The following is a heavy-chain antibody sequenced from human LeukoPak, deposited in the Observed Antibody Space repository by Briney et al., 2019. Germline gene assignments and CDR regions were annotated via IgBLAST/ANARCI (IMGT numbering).Heavy chain of an antibody. J-gene: IGHJ4*02. D-gene: IGHD5-18*01. Sequence: ASVKVSCKASGYTFTSYDINWVRQATGQGLEWMGWMNPNSGNTGYAQKFQGRVTMTRDMSTSTVYMELSSLRSEDTAVYYCARVDTAMANDYWGQGTLVTVFS. CDR2: MNPNSGNT. CDR1: GYTFTSYD. V-gene: IGHV1-8*01. CDR3: ARVDTAMANDY.